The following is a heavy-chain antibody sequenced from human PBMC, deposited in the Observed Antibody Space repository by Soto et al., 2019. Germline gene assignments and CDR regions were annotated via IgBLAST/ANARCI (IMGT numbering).Heavy chain of an antibody. V-gene: IGHV4-31*03. Sequence: SETLSLTCTVSGGSISSGGYYWSWIRQHPGKGLEWIGYIYYSGSSYYNPSLKSRVTISVDTSKNQCSLKLSSVTAADTAVYYCAGAPGGGGRSYYMDVWGKGTTVTVSS. CDR1: GGSISSGGYY. CDR3: AGAPGGGGRSYYMDV. J-gene: IGHJ6*03. CDR2: IYYSGSS. D-gene: IGHD3-16*01.